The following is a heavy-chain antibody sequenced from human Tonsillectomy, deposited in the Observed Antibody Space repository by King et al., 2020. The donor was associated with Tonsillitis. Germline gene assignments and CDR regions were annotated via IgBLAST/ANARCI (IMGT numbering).Heavy chain of an antibody. D-gene: IGHD1-26*01. V-gene: IGHV3-21*01. Sequence: VQLVESGGGLVKPGGSLRLSCAASGFTFSSYSMNWVRQAPGKGLEWVSSISTSSSYIYYADSVKGRFTISRDNAKSSLYLQMNSLRAEDTAVYYCARDSGSYLGYYYYGMDVWGQGTTVTVSS. CDR1: GFTFSSYS. CDR2: ISTSSSYI. J-gene: IGHJ6*02. CDR3: ARDSGSYLGYYYYGMDV.